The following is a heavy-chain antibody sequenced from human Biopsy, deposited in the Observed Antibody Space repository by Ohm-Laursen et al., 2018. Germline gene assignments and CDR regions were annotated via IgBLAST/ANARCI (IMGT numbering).Heavy chain of an antibody. Sequence: SDTLSLTCAVSGGSIYNFFWSWIRQPPGQGLEWIGYIYYSGSTNYNPSLKSRVTISVDRSKNHFSLELSSVTAADTAVYYCARVGVGAPSIDYFDSWGQGALVTVSS. D-gene: IGHD1-26*01. V-gene: IGHV4-59*07. CDR1: GGSIYNFF. CDR3: ARVGVGAPSIDYFDS. CDR2: IYYSGST. J-gene: IGHJ4*02.